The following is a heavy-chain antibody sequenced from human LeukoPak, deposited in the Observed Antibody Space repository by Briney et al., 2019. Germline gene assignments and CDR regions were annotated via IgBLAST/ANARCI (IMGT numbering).Heavy chain of an antibody. CDR2: IYYSGST. CDR3: ARVEQLAFDY. Sequence: PSETLSLTCTVSGGSISSYYWSWIRQPPGKGLEWIGYIYYSGSTNYNPSLKSRVTISVDTSKNQFSLRLSSVTAADTAVYYCARVEQLAFDYWGQGTLVTVSS. J-gene: IGHJ4*02. D-gene: IGHD6-6*01. V-gene: IGHV4-59*01. CDR1: GGSISSYY.